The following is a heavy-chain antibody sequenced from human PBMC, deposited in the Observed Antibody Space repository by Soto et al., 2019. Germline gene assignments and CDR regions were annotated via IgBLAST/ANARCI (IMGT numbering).Heavy chain of an antibody. Sequence: PGGSLRLSCATSGFTFSSYTMNWVRQAPGKGLEWVAVIWYDGSNKYYADSVKGRFTISRDNSKNTLYLQMNSLRAEDTAVYYCARDGYCTGRSCYSVPVFDYWGQGTLVTVSS. J-gene: IGHJ4*02. D-gene: IGHD2-15*01. V-gene: IGHV3-33*08. CDR3: ARDGYCTGRSCYSVPVFDY. CDR1: GFTFSSYT. CDR2: IWYDGSNK.